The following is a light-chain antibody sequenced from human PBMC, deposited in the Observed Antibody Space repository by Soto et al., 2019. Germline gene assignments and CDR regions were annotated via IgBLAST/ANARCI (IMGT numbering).Light chain of an antibody. CDR3: QAWDSNNADV. J-gene: IGLJ2*01. Sequence: SYELTQPPSVSVSPGQTASITCSGDKLGDKYVCWYQQKPGQSPVLAIYQDNKRPSGIPERFSGSNSGNTATLTISGTQAMDEADYYCQAWDSNNADVFGGGTKLTVL. V-gene: IGLV3-1*01. CDR1: KLGDKY. CDR2: QDN.